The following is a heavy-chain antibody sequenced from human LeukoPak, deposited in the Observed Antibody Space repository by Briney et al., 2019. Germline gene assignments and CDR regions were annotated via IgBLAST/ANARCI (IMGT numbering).Heavy chain of an antibody. J-gene: IGHJ4*02. Sequence: GGSLRLSCAASGFTFNSYAMHWVRQALGKGLEWVAIISSDGSSKYYAASVKGRLTISRDNSVNTLYLQMNSLRPDDTAVFYCAKDRYTTGRPLDYWGQGTLVTVSS. V-gene: IGHV3-30*18. CDR2: ISSDGSSK. D-gene: IGHD1-1*01. CDR1: GFTFNSYA. CDR3: AKDRYTTGRPLDY.